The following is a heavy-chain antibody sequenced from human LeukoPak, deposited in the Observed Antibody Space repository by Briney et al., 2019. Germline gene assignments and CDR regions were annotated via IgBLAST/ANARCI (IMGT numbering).Heavy chain of an antibody. CDR1: GFTFNSIS. D-gene: IGHD6-13*01. J-gene: IGHJ3*01. V-gene: IGHV3-21*01. CDR3: TRVSGPTIGTAGILGTFDL. Sequence: GGSLRLSCAASGFTFNSISMNWVRQAPGKGLEWVSSISSSSRYIFYADSVKGRFTISRDNAKNSVYLQMNSLTSEDTSTYCCTRVSGPTIGTAGILGTFDLWGHGTVVSVFS. CDR2: ISSSSRYI.